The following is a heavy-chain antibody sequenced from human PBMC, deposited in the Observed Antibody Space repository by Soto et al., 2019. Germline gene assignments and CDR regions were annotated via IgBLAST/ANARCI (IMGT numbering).Heavy chain of an antibody. CDR2: IWYDGSNK. CDR3: ARGYSNYAPYYYYYMDV. V-gene: IGHV3-33*01. D-gene: IGHD4-4*01. Sequence: GGSLRLSCAASGFTFSSYGMHWVRQAPGKGPEWVAVIWYDGSNKYYADSVKGRFTISRDNSKNTLYLQMNSLRAEDTAVYYCARGYSNYAPYYYYYMDVWGKGTTVTVSS. J-gene: IGHJ6*03. CDR1: GFTFSSYG.